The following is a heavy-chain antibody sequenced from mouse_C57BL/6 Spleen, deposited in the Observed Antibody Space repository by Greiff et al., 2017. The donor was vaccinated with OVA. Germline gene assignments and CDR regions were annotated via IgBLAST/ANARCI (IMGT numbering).Heavy chain of an antibody. CDR3: ASYYGRYYFDY. CDR1: GYTFTSYW. CDR2: IDPSDSYT. D-gene: IGHD1-1*01. Sequence: QVQLQQPGAELVKPGASVKLSCKASGYTFTSYWMQWVKQRPGQGLEWIGEIDPSDSYTNYNQKFKGKATLTVDTSSSTAYMQLSSLTSEDSAVYYCASYYGRYYFDYWGQGTTLTVSS. V-gene: IGHV1-50*01. J-gene: IGHJ2*01.